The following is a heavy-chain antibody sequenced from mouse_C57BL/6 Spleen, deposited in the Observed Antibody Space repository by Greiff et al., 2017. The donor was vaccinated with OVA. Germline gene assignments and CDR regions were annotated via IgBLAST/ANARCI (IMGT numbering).Heavy chain of an antibody. D-gene: IGHD1-1*01. V-gene: IGHV5-9-1*02. Sequence: EVQGVESGEGLVKPGGSLKLSCAASGFTFSSYAMSWVRQTPEKRLEWVAYISSGGDYIYYADNVKGRFTISRDNARNTLYLQMSSLKSEDTAVYYCTRGRSSRRCFDYWGQGTTLTVSS. CDR2: ISSGGDYI. CDR1: GFTFSSYA. J-gene: IGHJ2*01. CDR3: TRGRSSRRCFDY.